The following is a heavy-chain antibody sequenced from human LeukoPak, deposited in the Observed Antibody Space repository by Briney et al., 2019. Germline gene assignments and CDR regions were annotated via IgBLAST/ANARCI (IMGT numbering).Heavy chain of an antibody. CDR1: GFTFSGSA. Sequence: GGSLRLSCAASGFTFSGSAMHWVRPAPGKGLEWVGRIRSKANNHATHYSESVRGRFTISRDDSEDTAYLDMTSLKTEDTAVYYCTSQAGYTSSWFTWGQGTLVTVSS. CDR2: IRSKANNHAT. V-gene: IGHV3-73*01. CDR3: TSQAGYTSSWFT. J-gene: IGHJ5*02. D-gene: IGHD6-19*01.